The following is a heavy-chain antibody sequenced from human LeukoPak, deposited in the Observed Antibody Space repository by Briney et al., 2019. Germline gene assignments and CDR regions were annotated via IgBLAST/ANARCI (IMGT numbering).Heavy chain of an antibody. V-gene: IGHV3-7*04. D-gene: IGHD3/OR15-3a*01. CDR2: IKQYGSEK. J-gene: IGHJ4*02. CDR3: ARDADWFNLDY. CDR1: GFTFSSYW. Sequence: PGGSLRLSCAASGFTFSSYWKRWVRQAPGKGVEGVANIKQYGSEKNYDASVKGRFTISRDNAKNSLYLQMNSLRAEDTAVYYCARDADWFNLDYWGQGTLVTVSS.